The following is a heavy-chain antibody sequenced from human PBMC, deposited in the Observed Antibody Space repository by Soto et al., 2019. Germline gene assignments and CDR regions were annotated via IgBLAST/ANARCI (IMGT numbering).Heavy chain of an antibody. V-gene: IGHV3-15*01. D-gene: IGHD3-22*01. CDR2: IRSKTSSETR. CDR1: GFPFTKAW. Sequence: GGSLRLSCAASGFPFTKAWMTWVRQAPGKGLEWVGRIRSKTSSETREYATPVKGRFTISRDDSKNMLYLEMNSLKIEDTGVYYCTTDGFTGIVGIWGQGTMVTVSS. J-gene: IGHJ3*02. CDR3: TTDGFTGIVGI.